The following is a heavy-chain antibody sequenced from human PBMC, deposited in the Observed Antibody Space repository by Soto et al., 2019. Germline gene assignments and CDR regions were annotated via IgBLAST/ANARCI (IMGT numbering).Heavy chain of an antibody. CDR3: ATSQKGYNWNYFDH. D-gene: IGHD1-1*01. Sequence: SETLSLTCAVSGGSVSGSYYYWAWLRQSPGKGPEWIGGVFHTGFTSYNPSLENRVSVSVDTSKSQFSLKLSAVTASDTAVYYCATSQKGYNWNYFDHWGQGALVTVSS. J-gene: IGHJ4*02. CDR2: VFHTGFT. V-gene: IGHV4-39*01. CDR1: GGSVSGSYYY.